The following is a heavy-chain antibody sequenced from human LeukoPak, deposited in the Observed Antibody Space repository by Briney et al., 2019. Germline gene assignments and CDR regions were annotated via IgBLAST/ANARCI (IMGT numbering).Heavy chain of an antibody. V-gene: IGHV4-59*01. J-gene: IGHJ4*02. CDR2: IYYSGST. CDR1: GGSISSYY. D-gene: IGHD3-22*01. Sequence: SETLSLTCTVSGGSISSYYWSWIRQPPGKGLEWIGYIYYSGSTNYNPSLKSRVTISVDTSKNQFSLKLSSVTAADTAVYYCARDARGDSSGFHPLFDYWGQGTLVTVSS. CDR3: ARDARGDSSGFHPLFDY.